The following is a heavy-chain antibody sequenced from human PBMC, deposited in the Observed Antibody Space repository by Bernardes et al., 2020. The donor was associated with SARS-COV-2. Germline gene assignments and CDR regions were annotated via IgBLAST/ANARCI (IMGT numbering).Heavy chain of an antibody. D-gene: IGHD4-4*01. CDR2: IDCAGNT. CDR1: GFTVSDNY. V-gene: IGHV3-66*01. Sequence: GGSLRLSCAASGFTVSDNYMSWVRQAPGKGLDWVSVIDCAGNTYYGDSVRGRFTISRDSSKNTLYLQMNSLRAEDTAVYYCARDTHSRERADFWGQGTLVIVSS. J-gene: IGHJ4*02. CDR3: ARDTHSRERADF.